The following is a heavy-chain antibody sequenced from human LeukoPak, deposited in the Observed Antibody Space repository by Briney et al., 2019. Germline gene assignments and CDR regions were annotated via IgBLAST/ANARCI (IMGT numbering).Heavy chain of an antibody. CDR2: ISYDGSNK. D-gene: IGHD3-3*01. CDR1: GFTFSSYA. Sequence: GGSLRLSCAASGFTFSSYAMHWARQAPGKGLEWVAVISYDGSNKYYADSVKGRFTISRDNSKNTLYLQMNSLRAEDTAVYYCAGGTAYYDFWSGYYTRSLNWFDPWGQGTLVTVSS. V-gene: IGHV3-30-3*01. CDR3: AGGTAYYDFWSGYYTRSLNWFDP. J-gene: IGHJ5*02.